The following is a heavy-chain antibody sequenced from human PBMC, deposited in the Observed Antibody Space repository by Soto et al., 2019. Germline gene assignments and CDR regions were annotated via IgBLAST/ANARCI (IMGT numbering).Heavy chain of an antibody. CDR1: GGSISSYY. CDR2: IYYSGST. V-gene: IGHV4-59*01. Sequence: SETLSLTCTVSGGSISSYYWSWIRQPPGKGLEWIGYIYYSGSTNYNPSLKSRVTISVDTSKNQFSLKLSSVTAADTAVYYCARFVGTTWTYYFDYWGQGTLVTVSS. D-gene: IGHD4-4*01. J-gene: IGHJ4*02. CDR3: ARFVGTTWTYYFDY.